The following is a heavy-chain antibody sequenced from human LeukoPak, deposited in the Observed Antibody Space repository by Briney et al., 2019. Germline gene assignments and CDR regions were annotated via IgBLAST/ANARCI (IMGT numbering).Heavy chain of an antibody. V-gene: IGHV4-59*01. CDR1: GGSTSSYY. Sequence: TSETLSLTCTVSGGSTSSYYCSWIRQPPGKGLEWIGYIYYSGSTNYNPSLKSRVTISVDTSKNQFSLKLSSVTAADTAVYYCARGYGDYALAYYYYGMDVWGQGTTVTVSS. CDR2: IYYSGST. CDR3: ARGYGDYALAYYYYGMDV. D-gene: IGHD4-17*01. J-gene: IGHJ6*02.